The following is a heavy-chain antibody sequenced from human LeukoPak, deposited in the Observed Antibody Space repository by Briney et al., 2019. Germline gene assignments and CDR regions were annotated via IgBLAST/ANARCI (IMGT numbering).Heavy chain of an antibody. J-gene: IGHJ4*02. D-gene: IGHD6-6*01. CDR2: ISGSGGST. Sequence: GGSLRLSCAAPGFTFSSYAMSWVRQAPGKGLEWVSAISGSGGSTYYADSVKGRFTISRDNSKSALYLQMNSLRAEDTAVYYCAKSEHSTDYFDYWGQGTLVTVSS. CDR3: AKSEHSTDYFDY. V-gene: IGHV3-23*01. CDR1: GFTFSSYA.